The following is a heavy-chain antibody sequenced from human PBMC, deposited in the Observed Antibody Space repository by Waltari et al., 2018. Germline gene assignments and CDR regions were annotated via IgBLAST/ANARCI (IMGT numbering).Heavy chain of an antibody. J-gene: IGHJ4*02. CDR2: IIPSLGIA. D-gene: IGHD5-12*01. CDR1: GGTFSSYA. V-gene: IGHV1-69*10. Sequence: QVQLVQSGAEVKKPGSSVKVSCKASGGTFSSYAISWVRQAPGQGLEWMGGIIPSLGIANYAQKFQGRVTITADKSTSTAYMELSSLRSEDTAVYYCARERDRDGYNAFDYWGQGTLVTVSS. CDR3: ARERDRDGYNAFDY.